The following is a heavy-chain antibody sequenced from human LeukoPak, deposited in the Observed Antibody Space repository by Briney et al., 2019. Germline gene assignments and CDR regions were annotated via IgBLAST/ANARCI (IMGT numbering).Heavy chain of an antibody. Sequence: QTLSLTCAISLDSVSSNIAAWNCITHSPSGGGECLGRTYYRSKWYNDYAVSLKSRITLNPDTYKNQYSLQLNSVTPEDTAVYYCTREGEVGTTWFWFDPWGQGTLVTVSS. CDR3: TREGEVGTTWFWFDP. V-gene: IGHV6-1*01. J-gene: IGHJ5*02. CDR1: LDSVSSNIAA. CDR2: TYYRSKWYN. D-gene: IGHD1-26*01.